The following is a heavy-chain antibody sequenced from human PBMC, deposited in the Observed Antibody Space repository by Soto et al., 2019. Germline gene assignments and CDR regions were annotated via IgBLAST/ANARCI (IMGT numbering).Heavy chain of an antibody. CDR3: ARLAPIAAADGMDA. V-gene: IGHV4-38-2*01. Sequence: SETLSLTCAVSGYSISSGYYWGWIRQSPGKGPEWIGSIYHSGSTYYNPSLKSRVIISVDTSKNQFSLKLSSVTAADTAVYYCARLAPIAAADGMDAWGQGTTVTVSS. CDR2: IYHSGST. D-gene: IGHD6-13*01. J-gene: IGHJ6*02. CDR1: GYSISSGYY.